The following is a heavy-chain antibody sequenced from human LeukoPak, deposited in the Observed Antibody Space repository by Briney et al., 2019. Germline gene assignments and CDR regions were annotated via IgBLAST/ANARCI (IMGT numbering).Heavy chain of an antibody. Sequence: SETLSLTCTVSGGSISSYYWSWIRQPPGKGLEWIGYIYYSGSTNYNPSLKSRVTISVDTSKNQFSLKLSSVTAADTAVYYCARIPRSYYDSSGYGFDYWGQGTLVTVSS. V-gene: IGHV4-59*12. CDR3: ARIPRSYYDSSGYGFDY. CDR1: GGSISSYY. J-gene: IGHJ4*02. D-gene: IGHD3-22*01. CDR2: IYYSGST.